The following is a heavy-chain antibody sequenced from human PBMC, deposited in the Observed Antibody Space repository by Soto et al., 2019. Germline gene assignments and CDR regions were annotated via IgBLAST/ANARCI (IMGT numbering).Heavy chain of an antibody. D-gene: IGHD4-17*01. V-gene: IGHV2-5*05. CDR1: GFPLSTSGVG. CDR2: IYWADDQ. J-gene: IGHJ4*02. Sequence: QITLKQSGPTLVKPTQTLTLTCTFTGFPLSTSGVGVGWIRQPPGTTLDWLGLIYWADDQRYGPSLKSRFTIAKDTSKSEVVRTMTNMDPMNTATYYCAHNPYNGDAEDFDYWGQGTLVVVSS. CDR3: AHNPYNGDAEDFDY.